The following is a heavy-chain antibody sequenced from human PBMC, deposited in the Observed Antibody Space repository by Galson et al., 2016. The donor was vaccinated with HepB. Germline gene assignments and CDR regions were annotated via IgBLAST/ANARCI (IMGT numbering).Heavy chain of an antibody. CDR3: ARVPIDYGDYPNPADGFDI. CDR1: AKSFTSYW. Sequence: QSGAEVKKPGESLKISCKGSAKSFTSYWIGWVRHMPGKGLELMGIIYPGDSNTRYSPSFEGRVTMSADRSMSTAYLQWTRLKASDTAIYYCARVPIDYGDYPNPADGFDIWGQGTLVTVSS. CDR2: IYPGDSNT. J-gene: IGHJ3*02. D-gene: IGHD4-17*01. V-gene: IGHV5-51*01.